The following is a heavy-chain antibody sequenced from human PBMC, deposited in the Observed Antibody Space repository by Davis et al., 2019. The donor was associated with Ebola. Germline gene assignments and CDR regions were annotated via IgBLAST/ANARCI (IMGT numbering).Heavy chain of an antibody. CDR1: GFTVSSNY. V-gene: IGHV3-7*01. J-gene: IGHJ4*02. D-gene: IGHD6-13*01. CDR3: ARGLQSSSWEKYYFDY. Sequence: GESLKISCAASGFTVSSNYMSWARQAPGKGLEWVANINQDGSEKFYLDSVKGRFAISRDNAKSSLYLQMNSLRAEDTAVYYCARGLQSSSWEKYYFDYWGQGTLVTVSS. CDR2: INQDGSEK.